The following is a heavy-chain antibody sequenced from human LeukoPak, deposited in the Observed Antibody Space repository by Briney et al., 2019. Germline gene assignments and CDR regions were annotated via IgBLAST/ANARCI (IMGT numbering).Heavy chain of an antibody. D-gene: IGHD3-22*01. CDR1: GFTVSRNY. Sequence: GGSLRLSCAASGFTVSRNYMSWVCQAPGKGLEWVSVLYSGGSTNYADSVKGRFTISRDNSKNTLYLQMNSLRAEDTAVYYCARVRDYYDSRGYYFEYFDHWGQGTLVTVSS. J-gene: IGHJ1*01. V-gene: IGHV3-53*01. CDR3: ARVRDYYDSRGYYFEYFDH. CDR2: LYSGGST.